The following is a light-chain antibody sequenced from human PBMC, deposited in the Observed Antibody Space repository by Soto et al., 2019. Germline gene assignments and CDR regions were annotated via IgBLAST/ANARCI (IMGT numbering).Light chain of an antibody. CDR2: GAS. Sequence: EIVMTQSPATLSVSTGERATLSCRASQGIKDYVAWFQQKPGQAPRLLIYGASTRATAIPARFSGSGSGTEFTLSISSLQSEDFAVYYCQQYNTWPRTFGQGTMVDIK. J-gene: IGKJ1*01. CDR1: QGIKDY. V-gene: IGKV3-15*01. CDR3: QQYNTWPRT.